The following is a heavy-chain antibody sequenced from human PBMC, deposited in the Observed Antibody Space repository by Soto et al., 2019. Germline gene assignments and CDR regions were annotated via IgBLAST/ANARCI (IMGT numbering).Heavy chain of an antibody. CDR1: GFTFRSFT. V-gene: IGHV3-21*01. J-gene: IGHJ5*02. CDR2: ISSNSAYI. CDR3: TRDESRDSSARGWFDP. D-gene: IGHD6-13*01. Sequence: PGGSLRLSCAASGFTFRSFTMNWVRQAPGKGLEWASTISSNSAYIYYTDALRGRFTISRDNAKNSLHLQMNSLRAEDTAVYYCTRDESRDSSARGWFDPWGPGTLVTVSS.